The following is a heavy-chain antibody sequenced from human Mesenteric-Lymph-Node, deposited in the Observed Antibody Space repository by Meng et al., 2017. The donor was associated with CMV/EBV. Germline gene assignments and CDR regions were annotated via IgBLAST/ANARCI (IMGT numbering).Heavy chain of an antibody. CDR3: ARVVVVPAASYYYYYGMDV. CDR1: GYTFTSYY. J-gene: IGHJ6*02. Sequence: ASVKVSCKASGYTFTSYYMHWVRQAPGQGLEWMGIINPSGGSTSYAQKFQGRVTMTRDTSTSTAYMELSSLRSEDTAVYYCARVVVVPAASYYYYYGMDVWGQGTTVTVSS. CDR2: INPSGGST. D-gene: IGHD2-2*01. V-gene: IGHV1-46*01.